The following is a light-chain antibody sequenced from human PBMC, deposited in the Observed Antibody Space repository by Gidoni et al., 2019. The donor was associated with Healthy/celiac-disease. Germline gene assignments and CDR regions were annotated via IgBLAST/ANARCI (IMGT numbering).Light chain of an antibody. V-gene: IGKV3-15*01. CDR2: GAS. CDR1: QSVSSN. J-gene: IGKJ1*01. Sequence: EIVMTQSPATLSVSPGERATLSCRASQSVSSNLAWYQQKPGQAPRLLIYGASTRATGIPARFSCSGSGTEFTLTISRLQSEDFAVYYCQQYNNWPGTFGQGTKVEIK. CDR3: QQYNNWPGT.